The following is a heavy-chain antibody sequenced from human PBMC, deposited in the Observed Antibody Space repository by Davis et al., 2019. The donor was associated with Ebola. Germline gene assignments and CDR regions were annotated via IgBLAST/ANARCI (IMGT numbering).Heavy chain of an antibody. D-gene: IGHD2-2*02. J-gene: IGHJ6*03. Sequence: PGGSLRLSCAASGFTFSSYGMHWVRQAPGKGLEWVAVIWYDGSNKYYADSVKGRFTISRDNSKNTLYLQMNSLRAEDTAVYYCARDNIVVVPAAIFSYYYYYMDVWGKGTTVTVSS. CDR3: ARDNIVVVPAAIFSYYYYYMDV. CDR1: GFTFSSYG. CDR2: IWYDGSNK. V-gene: IGHV3-33*01.